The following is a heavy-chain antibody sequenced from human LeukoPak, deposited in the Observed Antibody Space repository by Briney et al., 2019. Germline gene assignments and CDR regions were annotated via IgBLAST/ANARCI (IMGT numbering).Heavy chain of an antibody. Sequence: SETLSLTCTVSGGSISSYYWSWIRQPPGKGLGWIGYIHYSGSTNCNPSLKSRVTISVDTSKNQISLKLSSVTAADTAVYYCARGGGYGDYNWFDPWGQGTLVTVAS. V-gene: IGHV4-59*01. CDR2: IHYSGST. CDR1: GGSISSYY. CDR3: ARGGGYGDYNWFDP. J-gene: IGHJ5*02. D-gene: IGHD4-17*01.